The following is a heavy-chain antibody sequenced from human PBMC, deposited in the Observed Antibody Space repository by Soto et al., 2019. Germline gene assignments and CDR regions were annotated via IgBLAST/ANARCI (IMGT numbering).Heavy chain of an antibody. V-gene: IGHV3-23*01. J-gene: IGHJ4*02. CDR2: ISGSGGST. Sequence: GGSLRLSCAASGFTFSSYAMSWVRQAPGKGLEWVSAISGSGGSTYYADSAKGRFTISRDNSKNTLYLQMNSLRAEDTAVYYCAKDVTYSSSWFDYWGQGTLVTVSS. D-gene: IGHD6-13*01. CDR1: GFTFSSYA. CDR3: AKDVTYSSSWFDY.